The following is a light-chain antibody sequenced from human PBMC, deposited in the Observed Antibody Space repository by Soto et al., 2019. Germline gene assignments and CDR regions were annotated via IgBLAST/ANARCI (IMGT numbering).Light chain of an antibody. CDR1: QRIGSN. CDR2: GAS. V-gene: IGKV3-15*01. Sequence: EIVMTQSPATLSVSPGERATLSCRASQRIGSNLAWYQQKPGQAPRLLIYGASTRATGIPARFSGSGSGTEFTLTISSLQSEDFAVSYCQHYNNWPPYTFGQGTKLEIK. J-gene: IGKJ2*01. CDR3: QHYNNWPPYT.